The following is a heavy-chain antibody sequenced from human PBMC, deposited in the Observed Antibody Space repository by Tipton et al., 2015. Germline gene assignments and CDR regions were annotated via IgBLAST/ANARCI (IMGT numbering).Heavy chain of an antibody. D-gene: IGHD5-12*01. Sequence: TLSLTCTASGGSISSFHWNWIRQPPGKGLEWIGYIHYSGRTKYNPSLKSRVTISVDTSKNQFSLKLSSVTAADTAVYYCVRARFGYSGYDRYYFDYWGQGTLVTVSS. J-gene: IGHJ4*02. V-gene: IGHV4-59*12. CDR2: IHYSGRT. CDR3: VRARFGYSGYDRYYFDY. CDR1: GGSISSFH.